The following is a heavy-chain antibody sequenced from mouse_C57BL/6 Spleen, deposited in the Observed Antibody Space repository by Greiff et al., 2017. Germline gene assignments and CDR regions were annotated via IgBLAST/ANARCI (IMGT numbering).Heavy chain of an antibody. Sequence: EVKLMESGGGLVKPGGSLKLSCAASGFTFSSYTMSWVRQTPGKRLEWVAHISGGGGKTYYTDSVKGRFTFSRDNGKNTLYLQMSSLRSEDAALYDCARFHYAMDYWGQGTSVTVSS. CDR1: GFTFSSYT. CDR2: ISGGGGKT. V-gene: IGHV5-9*01. CDR3: ARFHYAMDY. J-gene: IGHJ4*01.